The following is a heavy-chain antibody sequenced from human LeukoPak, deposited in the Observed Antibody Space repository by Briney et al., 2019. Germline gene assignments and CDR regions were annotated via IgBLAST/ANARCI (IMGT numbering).Heavy chain of an antibody. J-gene: IGHJ4*02. CDR1: GGSISSGDYY. Sequence: SETLSLTCTVSGGSISSGDYYWSWIRQPPGKGLEWIGYIYYSGSTYYNPSLKSRVTISVDTSKNQFSLRLSSVTAADTAVYYCARLSSLYSSGWYYPYFFDYWGQGTLVTVSS. D-gene: IGHD6-19*01. V-gene: IGHV4-30-4*01. CDR2: IYYSGST. CDR3: ARLSSLYSSGWYYPYFFDY.